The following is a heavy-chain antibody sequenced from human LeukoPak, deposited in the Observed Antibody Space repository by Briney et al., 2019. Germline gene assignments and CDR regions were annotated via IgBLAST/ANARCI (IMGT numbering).Heavy chain of an antibody. CDR1: GLTFSCYS. J-gene: IGHJ4*02. CDR3: ARGHLRYCTSTNCYHFDY. V-gene: IGHV3-48*04. CDR2: FSSSSTT. Sequence: GGSLRLYCAASGLTFSCYSLNWVRQAPGKGLEWVSYFSSSSTTYYADSVKGRFTISRDNAENSLYLQMNSLRAEDTAVYYCARGHLRYCTSTNCYHFDYWGQGTLVTVSS. D-gene: IGHD2-2*01.